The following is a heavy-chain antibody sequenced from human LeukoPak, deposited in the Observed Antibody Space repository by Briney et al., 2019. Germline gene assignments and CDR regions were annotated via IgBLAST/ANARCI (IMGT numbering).Heavy chain of an antibody. CDR3: AYYYDSSGYYYANWFDP. CDR1: GFSLSTRGVG. Sequence: ESGPTLVNPTQTLTLTCTFSGFSLSTRGVGVGWIRQPPGKALEWLALIYWDDDKRYSPSLKSRLTITKDTSKNQVVLTMTNMDPVDTATYYCAYYYDSSGYYYANWFDPWGQGTLVTVSS. J-gene: IGHJ5*02. V-gene: IGHV2-5*02. CDR2: IYWDDDK. D-gene: IGHD3-22*01.